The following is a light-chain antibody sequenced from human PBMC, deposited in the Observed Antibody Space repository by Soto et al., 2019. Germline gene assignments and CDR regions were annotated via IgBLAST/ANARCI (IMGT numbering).Light chain of an antibody. V-gene: IGKV3-20*01. CDR3: QQYGSSPVT. Sequence: EIVLTQSPGTLSLSPGERATLSCRGSQSVSSSYLAWYQQKPGQAPRLLIYGASSRATGIPDRFSGSGSGTDFTLTLSSVEPEDYAVYYCQQYGSSPVTFRQGTKVDIK. CDR2: GAS. J-gene: IGKJ1*01. CDR1: QSVSSSY.